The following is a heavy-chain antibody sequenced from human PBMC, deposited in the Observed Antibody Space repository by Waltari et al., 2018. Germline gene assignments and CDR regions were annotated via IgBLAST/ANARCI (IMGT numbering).Heavy chain of an antibody. V-gene: IGHV4-34*01. CDR3: ARNNFWSGYFRGVDP. J-gene: IGHJ5*02. CDR2: INHSGST. D-gene: IGHD3-3*01. CDR1: GGSFSGEY. Sequence: QVQLQQGGAGLLKPSETLSLTCAGYGGSFSGEYSSWLRQPPGKGLEWIGEINHSGSTNYNPSLKSRVTISVDTSKNQFSLKLSSVTAADTAVYYCARNNFWSGYFRGVDPWGQGTLVTVSS.